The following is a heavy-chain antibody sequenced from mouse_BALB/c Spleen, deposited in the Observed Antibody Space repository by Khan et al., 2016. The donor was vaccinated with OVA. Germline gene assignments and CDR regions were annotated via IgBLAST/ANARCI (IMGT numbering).Heavy chain of an antibody. J-gene: IGHJ2*01. D-gene: IGHD2-14*01. V-gene: IGHV1-87*01. CDR3: ASYRYDDLDY. Sequence: QVQLKESGAELAKPGDSVKLSCKASGYTFTSYWMQWVKQRPGQGLEWIGAIYPGDGDTTYTHKFKGKATLTSDKSSSTAYMQLSSLASEDSAVYESASYRYDDLDYRGQGTTVTVSS. CDR1: GYTFTSYW. CDR2: IYPGDGDT.